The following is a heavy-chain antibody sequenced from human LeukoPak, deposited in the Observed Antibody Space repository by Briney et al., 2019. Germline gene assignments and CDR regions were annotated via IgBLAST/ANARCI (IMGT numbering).Heavy chain of an antibody. J-gene: IGHJ6*02. CDR1: GFTFSSYA. V-gene: IGHV3-21*01. D-gene: IGHD3-3*01. Sequence: PGGSLRLSCAASGFTFSSYAMSWVRQAPGKGLEWVSSISSSSYIYYADSVKGRFTISRDNAKNSLYLQMNSLRAEDTAVYYCAREGLNDFWSGYYIRSDAYGMDVWGQGTTVTVSS. CDR3: AREGLNDFWSGYYIRSDAYGMDV. CDR2: ISSSSYI.